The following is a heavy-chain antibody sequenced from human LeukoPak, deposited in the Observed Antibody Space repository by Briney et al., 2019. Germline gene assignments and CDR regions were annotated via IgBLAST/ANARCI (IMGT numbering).Heavy chain of an antibody. CDR2: INTDGSTI. J-gene: IGHJ4*02. V-gene: IGHV3-74*01. CDR1: GFTFSNYW. D-gene: IGHD3-16*02. CDR3: ARAGSYRFDY. Sequence: GGFLRLSCAASGFTFSNYWMHWVRQVPGKGLVWVSRINTDGSTIDYADSLKGRFTISRDDAKNTLYLQMYSLRDEDTAIYYCARAGSYRFDYWGQGTLVTVSS.